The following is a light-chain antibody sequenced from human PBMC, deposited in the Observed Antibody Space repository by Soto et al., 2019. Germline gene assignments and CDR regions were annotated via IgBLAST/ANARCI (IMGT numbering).Light chain of an antibody. Sequence: IVVTQSAYTLSLSPGARSTLSCSALQSVSSNVAWYQQKPGQAPRLLILGVYSRATGTPDRFSGSGCGTDFTLTISRLDPEDDAIYYCYHHQCEPLITFGQGTRLEIK. CDR2: GVY. J-gene: IGKJ5*01. V-gene: IGKV3-20*01. CDR1: QSVSSN. CDR3: YHHQCEPLIT.